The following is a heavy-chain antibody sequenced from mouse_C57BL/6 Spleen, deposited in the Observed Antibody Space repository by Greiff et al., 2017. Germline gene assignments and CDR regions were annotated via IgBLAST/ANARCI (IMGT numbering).Heavy chain of an antibody. CDR2: ISNGGGST. D-gene: IGHD4-1*01. CDR1: GFTFSDYY. CDR3: ARQGELGSFDY. Sequence: EVKVVESGGGLVQPGGSLKLSCAASGFTFSDYYMYWVRQTPEKRLEWVAYISNGGGSTYYPDTVKGRFTISRDNAKNTLYLQMSRLKAEDTVMYYCARQGELGSFDYWGQGTILTVSS. V-gene: IGHV5-12*01. J-gene: IGHJ2*01.